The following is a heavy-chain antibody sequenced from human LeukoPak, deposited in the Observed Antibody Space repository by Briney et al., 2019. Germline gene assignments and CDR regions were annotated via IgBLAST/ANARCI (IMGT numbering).Heavy chain of an antibody. CDR3: ARGLYSSSWYYN. J-gene: IGHJ4*02. V-gene: IGHV3-66*01. CDR2: IYNVGST. D-gene: IGHD6-13*01. CDR1: GGSFSGYY. Sequence: ETLSLTCAVYGGSFSGYYWSWVSQAPGKGLEWVSIIYNVGSTYYADSVKGRFTISRDNSKNTLYLQMNSLRAEDTAVYFCARGLYSSSWYYNWGQGTLVTVSS.